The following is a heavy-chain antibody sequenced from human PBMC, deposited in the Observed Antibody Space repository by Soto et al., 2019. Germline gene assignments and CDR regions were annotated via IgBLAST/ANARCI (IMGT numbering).Heavy chain of an antibody. D-gene: IGHD3-22*01. Sequence: QLQLQESGPGLVKPSETLSLTCTVSGGSISSSSYYWGWIRQPPGKGLEWIGSIYYSGSTYNNPSRKGGGTIPIDTSNTQFSLRLSSVTAGDKAVYYCARHSAITMIVVVSDAFDIWGQGTMVTVSS. V-gene: IGHV4-39*01. CDR1: GGSISSSSYY. CDR3: ARHSAITMIVVVSDAFDI. J-gene: IGHJ3*02. CDR2: IYYSGST.